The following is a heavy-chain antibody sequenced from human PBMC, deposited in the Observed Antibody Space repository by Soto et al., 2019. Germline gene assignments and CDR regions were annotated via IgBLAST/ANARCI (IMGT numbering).Heavy chain of an antibody. V-gene: IGHV4-61*01. CDR1: GVSVSSGSYY. CDR3: ARERGSWLRFFDF. CDR2: IYNSKST. J-gene: IGHJ4*02. D-gene: IGHD5-12*01. Sequence: XETLALTCTVSGVSVSSGSYYWYWIRQPPGKGLEWIGYIYNSKSTNYNPSLKSRVTISVDTSKNHFSLKLSSVTAADTAVYYCARERGSWLRFFDFWGLGTLVTVSS.